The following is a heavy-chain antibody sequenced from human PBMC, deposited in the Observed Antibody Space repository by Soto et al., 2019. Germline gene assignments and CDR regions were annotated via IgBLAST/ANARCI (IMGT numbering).Heavy chain of an antibody. D-gene: IGHD3-3*01. CDR1: GGSFSGYY. CDR3: ARARSYYDFWSGYPKHYYYYGMDV. CDR2: INHSGST. V-gene: IGHV4-34*01. J-gene: IGHJ6*02. Sequence: SETLSLTCAVYGGSFSGYYWSWIRQPPGKGLEWIGEINHSGSTNYNPSLKSRVTISVDTSKNQFSLKLSSVTAADTAVYYCARARSYYDFWSGYPKHYYYYGMDVWGQGTTVTVS.